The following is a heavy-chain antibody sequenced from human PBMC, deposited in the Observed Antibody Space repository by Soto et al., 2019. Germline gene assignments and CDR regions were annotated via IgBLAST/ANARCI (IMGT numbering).Heavy chain of an antibody. CDR2: INAGNGNT. CDR3: ARSIVVVTALDY. D-gene: IGHD2-21*02. CDR1: GYTFTSYA. J-gene: IGHJ4*02. V-gene: IGHV1-3*01. Sequence: ASVKVSCKASGYTFTSYAMHWVRQAPGQRLEWMGWINAGNGNTKYSQKFQGRVTITRDTSASTAYMELSSLRSEDTAVYYSARSIVVVTALDYWGQGTLVNVS.